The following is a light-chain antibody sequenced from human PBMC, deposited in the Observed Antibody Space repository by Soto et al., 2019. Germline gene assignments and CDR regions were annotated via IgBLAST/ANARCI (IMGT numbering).Light chain of an antibody. CDR2: NTN. CDR1: SGSVSTSYY. V-gene: IGLV8-61*01. Sequence: QTVVTQEPSFSVSPGGTVTLTCGLSSGSVSTSYYPSWYQLTPAQAPRTLIHNTNIRSSGVPDRFSGSVRGNKAALTITGAQADDESDYYCVLYMGNAIWVLGGGTKLTVL. J-gene: IGLJ3*02. CDR3: VLYMGNAIWV.